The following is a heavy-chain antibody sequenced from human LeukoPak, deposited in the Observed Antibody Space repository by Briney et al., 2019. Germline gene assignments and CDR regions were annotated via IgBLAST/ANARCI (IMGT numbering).Heavy chain of an antibody. D-gene: IGHD1-26*01. CDR3: ARELREHGVFDI. V-gene: IGHV3-53*01. CDR2: IYSGGST. Sequence: QTGGSPRLSCAASGFTFSNAWMSWVRQAPGKGLEWVSEIYSGGSTYYAASVKGRFSISRDNSKNTVYLQMNSLRVEDTAVYYCARELREHGVFDIWGQGIMVTVSS. CDR1: GFTFSNAW. J-gene: IGHJ3*02.